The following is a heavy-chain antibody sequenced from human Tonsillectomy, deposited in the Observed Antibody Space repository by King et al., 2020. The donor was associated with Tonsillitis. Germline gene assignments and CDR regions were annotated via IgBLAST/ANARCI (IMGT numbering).Heavy chain of an antibody. V-gene: IGHV3-15*01. CDR2: IKSKTDGGTT. Sequence: QLVESGGGLVKPGGSLRLSCAASGFTFSNALMTGVRQAPGKGLEWVGRIKSKTDGGTTDYAAPVKGRLTISRDDSKNTLYLQMNSLKTEDTAVYYCTTDSPRDYYYMDVWGKGTTVTVSS. J-gene: IGHJ6*03. CDR3: TTDSPRDYYYMDV. CDR1: GFTFSNAL. D-gene: IGHD5-24*01.